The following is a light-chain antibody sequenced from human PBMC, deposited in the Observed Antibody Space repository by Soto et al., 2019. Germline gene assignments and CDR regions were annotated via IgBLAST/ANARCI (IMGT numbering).Light chain of an antibody. CDR3: AAWDDSLSGSVV. CDR2: GIN. V-gene: IGLV1-44*01. Sequence: QSVLTQPPSASGTPGQRVTISCSGSSYNIGRNTVSWYQRLPGTAPKLLIYGINKRPSGVPDRFSGSTSGTSASLAISGLQSDDEAIYYCAAWDDSLSGSVVFGGGTKVTVL. J-gene: IGLJ2*01. CDR1: SYNIGRNT.